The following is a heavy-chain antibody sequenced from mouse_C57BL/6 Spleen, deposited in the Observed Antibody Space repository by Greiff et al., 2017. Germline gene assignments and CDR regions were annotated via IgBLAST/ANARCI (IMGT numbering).Heavy chain of an antibody. D-gene: IGHD2-4*01. CDR3: TRERDYNYVDY. V-gene: IGHV5-9-1*02. Sequence: EVQRVESGEGLVKPGGSLKLSCAASGFTFSSYAMSWVRQTPEKRLEWVAYISSGGDYIYYADTVTGRFTISRDNARNTLYLQMSSLKSEDTAMYYCTRERDYNYVDYWGQGTTLTVSS. CDR2: ISSGGDYI. J-gene: IGHJ2*01. CDR1: GFTFSSYA.